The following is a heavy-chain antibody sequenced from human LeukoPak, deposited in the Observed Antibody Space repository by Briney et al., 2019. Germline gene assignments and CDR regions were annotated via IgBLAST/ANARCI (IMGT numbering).Heavy chain of an antibody. D-gene: IGHD2-8*01. V-gene: IGHV3-66*01. CDR2: IYSGGST. CDR3: ARAVATPVMVDY. Sequence: GGSLRLSCAASGFTVSSNYMSWVRQAPGKGLEWVSVIYSGGSTYYADSVKGRFTISRDNSKNTLYLQMNSLRAEDTAVYYCARAVATPVMVDYWGQGTLVTVSS. CDR1: GFTVSSNY. J-gene: IGHJ4*02.